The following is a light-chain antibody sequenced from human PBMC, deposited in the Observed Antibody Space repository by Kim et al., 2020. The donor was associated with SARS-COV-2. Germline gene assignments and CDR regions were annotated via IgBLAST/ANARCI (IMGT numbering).Light chain of an antibody. Sequence: SYELTQPPSVSVSPGQTASITCSGDKLGDKYACWYQQKPGQSPVLVIYQDIKRPSGIPERFSGSNSGNPATLTISGPQAMAEADYYCQAWDRSTSVFGGG. CDR1: KLGDKY. J-gene: IGLJ2*01. CDR2: QDI. CDR3: QAWDRSTSV. V-gene: IGLV3-1*01.